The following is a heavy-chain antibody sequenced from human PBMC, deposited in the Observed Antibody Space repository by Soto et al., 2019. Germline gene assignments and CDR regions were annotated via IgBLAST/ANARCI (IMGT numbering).Heavy chain of an antibody. CDR3: ARARVAARLWFDP. J-gene: IGHJ5*02. Sequence: GGSLRLSCAASGFTFSSYWMSWVRQAPGKGLEWVANIKQEGSEKYYVDSVKGRFTISRDNAKNSLYLQTNSLRAEDTAVYYCARARVAARLWFDPWGQGTLVTVSS. V-gene: IGHV3-7*01. CDR2: IKQEGSEK. D-gene: IGHD6-6*01. CDR1: GFTFSSYW.